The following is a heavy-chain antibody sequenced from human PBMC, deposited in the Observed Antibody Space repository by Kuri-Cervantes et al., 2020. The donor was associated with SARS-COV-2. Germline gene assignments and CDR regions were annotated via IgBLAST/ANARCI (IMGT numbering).Heavy chain of an antibody. CDR1: GGSIGSGDYY. CDR2: IYFSGST. D-gene: IGHD4-11*01. J-gene: IGHJ4*02. Sequence: SETLSLTCTVSGGSIGSGDYYWSWIRQPPGKGLEWIGYIYFSGSTYYNPSLKSRVTISLDTSEKQFSLKLSSVTAADTAVYYCARTSHYDQYFDYWGQGTLVTVSS. CDR3: ARTSHYDQYFDY. V-gene: IGHV4-30-4*08.